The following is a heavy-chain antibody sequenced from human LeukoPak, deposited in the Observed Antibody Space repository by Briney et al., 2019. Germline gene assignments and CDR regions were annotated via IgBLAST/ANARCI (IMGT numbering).Heavy chain of an antibody. CDR2: INQDGSDK. V-gene: IGHV3-7*01. Sequence: GGSLRLSCAASRFTFSSYWMTWVRQAPGKGLEWVANINQDGSDKYYVGSVKGRFTISRDNSKNTLYLQMNSPRAEDTAVYYCARDLPVTTVTTFDYWGQGTLVTVSS. CDR1: RFTFSSYW. J-gene: IGHJ4*02. CDR3: ARDLPVTTVTTFDY. D-gene: IGHD4-11*01.